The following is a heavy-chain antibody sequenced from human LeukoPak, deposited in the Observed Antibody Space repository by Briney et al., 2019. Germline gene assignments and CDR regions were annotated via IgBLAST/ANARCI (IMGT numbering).Heavy chain of an antibody. CDR3: AKHLRATNTYIFFGLDV. CDR2: ISSSSSYI. J-gene: IGHJ6*02. Sequence: GGSLRLSCAASGFTFSSYSMNWVRQAPRNGLECGSSISSSSSYIYYADSVKGRFTISRDNAKNSLYLQMTSLRPEDTALYYCAKHLRATNTYIFFGLDVWGQGTTVTVSS. D-gene: IGHD1-26*01. CDR1: GFTFSSYS. V-gene: IGHV3-21*04.